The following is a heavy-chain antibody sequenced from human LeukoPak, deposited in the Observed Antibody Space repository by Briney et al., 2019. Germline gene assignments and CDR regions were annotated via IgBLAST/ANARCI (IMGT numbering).Heavy chain of an antibody. Sequence: ASVNVSCKASGYTFTSYDINWVRQATGQGLEWMGWMNPNSGNTGYAQKFQGRVTMTRNTSISTAYMELSSLRSEDTAVYYCARDKEIAVAGMDWYFDLWGRGTLVTVSS. J-gene: IGHJ2*01. CDR3: ARDKEIAVAGMDWYFDL. V-gene: IGHV1-8*01. CDR1: GYTFTSYD. D-gene: IGHD6-19*01. CDR2: MNPNSGNT.